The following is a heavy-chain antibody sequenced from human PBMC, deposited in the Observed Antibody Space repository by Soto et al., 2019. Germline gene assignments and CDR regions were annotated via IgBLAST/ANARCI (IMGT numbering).Heavy chain of an antibody. CDR2: TSNSGST. CDR3: ATESGSTYGYFDY. Sequence: SETLSLTCTVSGGSVTSDEDYWSWIRQSPGKGLEWIGYTSNSGSTGYNPSLKTRLSTSVDRSKNQFTLRLTSVTAADTAVYFCATESGSTYGYFDYWGQGTQVTVSS. J-gene: IGHJ4*02. V-gene: IGHV4-30-4*01. CDR1: GGSVTSDEDY. D-gene: IGHD5-18*01.